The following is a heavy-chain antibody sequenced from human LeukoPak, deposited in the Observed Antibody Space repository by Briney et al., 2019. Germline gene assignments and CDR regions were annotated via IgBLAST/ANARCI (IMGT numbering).Heavy chain of an antibody. CDR3: ARDMSGGGSDAFDI. CDR1: GYSISSGYY. CDR2: IYHSGST. J-gene: IGHJ3*02. Sequence: SETLSLTCTVSGYSISSGYYWGWIRQPPGKGLEWIGSIYHSGSTYYNPSLKSRVTISVDTSKNQFSLKLSSVTAADTAVYYCARDMSGGGSDAFDIWGQGAMVTVSS. V-gene: IGHV4-38-2*02. D-gene: IGHD3-16*01.